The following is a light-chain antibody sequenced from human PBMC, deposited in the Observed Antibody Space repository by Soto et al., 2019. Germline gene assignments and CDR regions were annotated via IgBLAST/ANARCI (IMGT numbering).Light chain of an antibody. CDR1: QSALYSSNNKNY. CDR2: WAA. Sequence: DLVMTQSPDSLAVSLGESATINCKSSQSALYSSNNKNYFAWYQQKPGHPPKPLIYWAATRESGVPARFSGSGSGTDFTLTIRSLQAEDVAVYYCQQYYSTPWTFGQGTKVEIK. CDR3: QQYYSTPWT. J-gene: IGKJ1*01. V-gene: IGKV4-1*01.